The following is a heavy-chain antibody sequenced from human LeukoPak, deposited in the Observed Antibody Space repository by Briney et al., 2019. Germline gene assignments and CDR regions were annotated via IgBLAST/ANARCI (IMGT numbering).Heavy chain of an antibody. J-gene: IGHJ5*02. D-gene: IGHD2-15*01. CDR3: VRVIYCSGGSCYDGAGFDP. V-gene: IGHV4-38-2*01. Sequence: SETLSLTCAVSGYSISSGYYWGWIRQPPGKGLEWIGSIYQSGSTYYNPSLKSRVTISVDTSKNQFSLKLISVPAADTALYYCVRVIYCSGGSCYDGAGFDPWGQGTLVTVSS. CDR1: GYSISSGYY. CDR2: IYQSGST.